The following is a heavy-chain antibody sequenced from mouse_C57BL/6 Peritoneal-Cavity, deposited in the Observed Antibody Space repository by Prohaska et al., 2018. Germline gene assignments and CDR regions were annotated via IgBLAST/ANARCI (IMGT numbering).Heavy chain of an antibody. CDR1: GFTFSGFW. CDR3: MRYHDGYWYFDV. CDR2: INSDGSAI. J-gene: IGHJ1*03. D-gene: IGHD2-12*01. V-gene: IGHV11-2*01. Sequence: EVQLLETGGGLVQPGGSRGLSCEGSGFTFSGFWMSWVRQTPGKTLEWIGDINSDGSAINYAPSIKDRFTIFRDNDKSTLYLQMSNVRSEGTATYLCMRYHDGYWYFDVWGTGTTVTVSS.